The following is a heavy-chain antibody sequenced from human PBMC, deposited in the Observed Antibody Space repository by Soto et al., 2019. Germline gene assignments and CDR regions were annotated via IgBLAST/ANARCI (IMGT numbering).Heavy chain of an antibody. CDR1: GFTFSDYY. Sequence: QVQLVESGGGLVKPGGSLRLSCAASGFTFSDYYMTWIRKAPGKGLEWLSYISSRSTYTNYADSVQGRFTISRDNAKNSLYLQMNSLRAEDTAVYYCARGNYVWYLRDFDYWGHRILVSVS. D-gene: IGHD6-13*01. J-gene: IGHJ4*01. CDR3: ARGNYVWYLRDFDY. V-gene: IGHV3-11*05. CDR2: ISSRSTYT.